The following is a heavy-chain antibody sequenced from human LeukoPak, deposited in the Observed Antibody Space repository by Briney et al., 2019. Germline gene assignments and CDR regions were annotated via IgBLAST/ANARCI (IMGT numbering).Heavy chain of an antibody. V-gene: IGHV4-39*07. CDR3: ARASSVPAPTGRGGYSYGPADY. Sequence: SETLSLTCTVSGGSISSSSYYWGWIRQPPGKGLEWIGSIYYSGSTYYNPSLKSRVTISVDTSKNQFSLKLSSVTAADTAVYYCARASSVPAPTGRGGYSYGPADYWGQGTLVTVSS. CDR2: IYYSGST. J-gene: IGHJ4*02. CDR1: GGSISSSSYY. D-gene: IGHD2-2*01.